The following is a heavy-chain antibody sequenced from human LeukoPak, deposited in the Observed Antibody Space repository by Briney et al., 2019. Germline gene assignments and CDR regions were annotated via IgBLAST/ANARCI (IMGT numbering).Heavy chain of an antibody. D-gene: IGHD6-13*01. CDR3: ARVSSNWYAFDI. CDR2: ISAYNGNT. Sequence: ASVKVSCKASGYTFTSYGLSWVRQAPGQGLEWMGWISAYNGNTNYEQKFQGRVTMTTDTSTSTAYMELRSLRSDDTAVYYCARVSSNWYAFDIWGQGTMVTVSS. J-gene: IGHJ3*02. CDR1: GYTFTSYG. V-gene: IGHV1-18*01.